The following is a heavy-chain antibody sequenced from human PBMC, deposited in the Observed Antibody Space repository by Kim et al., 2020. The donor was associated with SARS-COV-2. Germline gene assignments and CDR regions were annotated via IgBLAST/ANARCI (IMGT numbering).Heavy chain of an antibody. Sequence: TDAQSFRGRFVLPLDTSVSTAYLQIRSLKAEDTAVYYCARTNYDSFYYMDVWGKGTTVTVSS. J-gene: IGHJ6*03. CDR3: ARTNYDSFYYMDV. V-gene: IGHV7-4-1*01.